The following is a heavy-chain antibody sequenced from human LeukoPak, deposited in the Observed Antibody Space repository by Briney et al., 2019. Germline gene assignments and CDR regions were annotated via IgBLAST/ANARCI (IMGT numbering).Heavy chain of an antibody. J-gene: IGHJ6*02. Sequence: GALRLSCAASGFTFSSYAMHWVRQAPGKGLEWVAVIWYDGTDKYYADSVKGRFTISRDNSKNTLYLQMNSLRAEDTAVYYCARGESGWYYYYYGMDVWGQGTTVTVSS. V-gene: IGHV3-33*08. CDR3: ARGESGWYYYYYGMDV. CDR1: GFTFSSYA. D-gene: IGHD6-19*01. CDR2: IWYDGTDK.